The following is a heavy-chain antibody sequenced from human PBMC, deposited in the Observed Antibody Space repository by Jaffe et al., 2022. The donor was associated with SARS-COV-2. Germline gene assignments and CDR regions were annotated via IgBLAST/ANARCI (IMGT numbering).Heavy chain of an antibody. CDR1: GFTFSSYG. CDR3: AKAEGAFGGVIVNDY. D-gene: IGHD3-16*02. Sequence: QVQLVESGGGVVQPGRSLRLSCAASGFTFSSYGMHWVRQAPGKGLEWVAVISYDGSNKYYADSVKGRFTISRDNSKNTLYLQMNSLRAEDTAVYYCAKAEGAFGGVIVNDYWGQGTLVTVSS. V-gene: IGHV3-30*18. CDR2: ISYDGSNK. J-gene: IGHJ4*02.